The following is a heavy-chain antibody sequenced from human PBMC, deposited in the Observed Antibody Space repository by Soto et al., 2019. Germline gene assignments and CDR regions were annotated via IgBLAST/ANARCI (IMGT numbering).Heavy chain of an antibody. V-gene: IGHV3-33*01. CDR2: IWYDGSNK. J-gene: IGHJ6*02. CDR1: GFTFSSYG. D-gene: IGHD5-18*01. Sequence: VQLVESGGGVVQPGRSLRLSCAASGFTFSSYGMHWVRQAPGKGLEWVAVIWYDGSNKYYADSVKGRFTISRDNSKNTLYLQMNSLRAEDTAVYYCARDKTAGDYYYYGMDVWGQGTTVTVSS. CDR3: ARDKTAGDYYYYGMDV.